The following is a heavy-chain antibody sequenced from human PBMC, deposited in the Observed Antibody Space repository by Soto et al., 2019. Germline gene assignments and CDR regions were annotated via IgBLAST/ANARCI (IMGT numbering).Heavy chain of an antibody. J-gene: IGHJ3*02. V-gene: IGHV1-69*01. D-gene: IGHD2-15*01. CDR2: IIPIFGTA. CDR1: GGTFSSYA. Sequence: QVQLVQSGAEVKKPGSSVKVSCKASGGTFSSYAISWVRQAPGQGLEWMGGIIPIFGTANYAQTFQGRVTITADESTSTAYMELSSLRSEDTAVYYCAAPKWEVVQGNDAFDIWGQGTMVTVSS. CDR3: AAPKWEVVQGNDAFDI.